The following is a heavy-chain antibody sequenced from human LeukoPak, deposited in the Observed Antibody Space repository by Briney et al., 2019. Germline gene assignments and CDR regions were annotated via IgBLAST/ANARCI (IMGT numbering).Heavy chain of an antibody. CDR1: GGSISSGGYY. D-gene: IGHD6-13*01. J-gene: IGHJ4*02. V-gene: IGHV4-31*03. Sequence: SQTLSLTCTVAGGSISSGGYYWSWIRQHPGKGLEWIGYIYYSGSTYYNPSLKSRVTISVDTSKNQFSLKLSSLTAADTAVYYCARLTSSSSGSSFDYWGLGTLVTVSS. CDR2: IYYSGST. CDR3: ARLTSSSSGSSFDY.